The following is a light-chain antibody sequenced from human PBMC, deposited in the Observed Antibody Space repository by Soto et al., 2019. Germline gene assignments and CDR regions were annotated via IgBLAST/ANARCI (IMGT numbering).Light chain of an antibody. CDR3: NSYTSSTTLV. Sequence: QSALTQPASVSGSPGQSMTISCTGSSSDIGSYNYVSWYQQHPGKAPKLIIYEVTNRPSGVSNRFSGSKSGNTASLTISGLQAEDEADYYCNSYTSSTTLVFGGGTKLTVL. CDR1: SSDIGSYNY. V-gene: IGLV2-14*01. CDR2: EVT. J-gene: IGLJ2*01.